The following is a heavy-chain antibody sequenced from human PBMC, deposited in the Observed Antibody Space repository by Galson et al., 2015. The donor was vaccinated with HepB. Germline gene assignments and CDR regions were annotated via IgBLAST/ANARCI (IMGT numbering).Heavy chain of an antibody. CDR2: IRYDGSTK. V-gene: IGHV3-30*02. CDR3: AKDGGSYTGGTLDY. D-gene: IGHD1-26*01. J-gene: IGHJ4*02. CDR1: GFTFRGYG. Sequence: SLRLSCAASGFTFRGYGMHWVRQAPGKGLQWVAFIRYDGSTKYYAESVKGRFTVSRDNPKNMLYLQMNSLRAEDTAVYYCAKDGGSYTGGTLDYWGQGTLVTVSS.